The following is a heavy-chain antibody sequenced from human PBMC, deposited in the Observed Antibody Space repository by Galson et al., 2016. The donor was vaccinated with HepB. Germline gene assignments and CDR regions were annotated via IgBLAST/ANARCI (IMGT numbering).Heavy chain of an antibody. J-gene: IGHJ5*02. CDR2: ISFDGRNS. CDR1: GFAFNDSS. D-gene: IGHD4-17*01. Sequence: SLRLSCAASGFAFNDSSMHWVRQSPGKGPGWVAGISFDGRNSYYADSVKGRFIISRDSSKKTVYLQMNSLRSKDTAVYYCARSAAGRTATTTLAWGQGILGTVSA. CDR3: ARSAAGRTATTTLA. V-gene: IGHV3-30-3*01.